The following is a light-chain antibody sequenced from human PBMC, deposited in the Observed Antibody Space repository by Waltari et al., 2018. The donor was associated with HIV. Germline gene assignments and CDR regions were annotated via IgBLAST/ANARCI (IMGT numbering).Light chain of an antibody. CDR2: GAS. CDR3: HQRSNWPIT. V-gene: IGKV3-11*01. Sequence: EIVLTQSPDTLSLSPGERATLPCRASQSVSSYLAWYQQKPGQAPRLLIYGASSRATGIPARFSGSGSGTDFTLTISSLEPGDFGVYYCHQRSNWPITFGQGTRLEIK. J-gene: IGKJ5*01. CDR1: QSVSSY.